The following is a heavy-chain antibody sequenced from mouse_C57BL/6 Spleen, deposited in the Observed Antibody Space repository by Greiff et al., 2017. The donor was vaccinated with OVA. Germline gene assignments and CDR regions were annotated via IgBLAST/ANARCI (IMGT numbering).Heavy chain of an antibody. Sequence: EVQLQQSGPELVKPGASVKISCKASGYSFTDYNMNWVKQSNGKSLEWIGVINHNYGTTSYNQKFKGKATLTVDQSTSTVYMQLNCNTSEDSAVYYCARRKNYGSSYGWFAYRGQGTLVTVSA. V-gene: IGHV1-39*01. CDR2: INHNYGTT. D-gene: IGHD1-1*01. CDR1: GYSFTDYN. J-gene: IGHJ3*01. CDR3: ARRKNYGSSYGWFAY.